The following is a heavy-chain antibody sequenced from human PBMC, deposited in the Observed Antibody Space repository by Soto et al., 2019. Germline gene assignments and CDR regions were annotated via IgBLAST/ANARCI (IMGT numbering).Heavy chain of an antibody. D-gene: IGHD6-13*01. V-gene: IGHV4-34*01. CDR2: INHSGST. J-gene: IGHJ4*02. Sequence: PSETLSLTCAVYGGSFSGYYWSWIRQPPGKGLEWIGEINHSGSTNYNPSLKSRVTISVDTSKNQFSLKLSSVTAADTAVYYCARVSGSWYRLVDYWGQGTLVTVPS. CDR3: ARVSGSWYRLVDY. CDR1: GGSFSGYY.